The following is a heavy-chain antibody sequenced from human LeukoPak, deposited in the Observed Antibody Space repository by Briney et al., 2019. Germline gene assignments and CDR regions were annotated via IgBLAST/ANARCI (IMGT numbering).Heavy chain of an antibody. V-gene: IGHV3-7*01. Sequence: PGGSLRLSCAASGFTFSDYWMSWVRQAPGKGLEWVASIKEDGSEKHSTDSVKGRFTISRDNAKNSVFLQMNSLRAEDTAVYFCATPIMYCGGDCFGDYWGRGTLVTVSP. CDR1: GFTFSDYW. D-gene: IGHD2-21*02. CDR3: ATPIMYCGGDCFGDY. J-gene: IGHJ4*02. CDR2: IKEDGSEK.